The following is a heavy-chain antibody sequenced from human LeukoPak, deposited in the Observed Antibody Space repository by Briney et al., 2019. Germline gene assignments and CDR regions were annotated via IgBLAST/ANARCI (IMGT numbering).Heavy chain of an antibody. V-gene: IGHV1-18*04. J-gene: IGHJ5*02. CDR1: GYTFTGYY. Sequence: ASVKVSCKASGYTFTGYYMHWVRQAPGQGLEWMGWISAYNDNTNYAQKFQGRVTMTTDTSTSTGYMELRSLRSDDTAVYYCARDREQWLERRWFDPWGQGTLVTVSS. CDR3: ARDREQWLERRWFDP. CDR2: ISAYNDNT. D-gene: IGHD6-19*01.